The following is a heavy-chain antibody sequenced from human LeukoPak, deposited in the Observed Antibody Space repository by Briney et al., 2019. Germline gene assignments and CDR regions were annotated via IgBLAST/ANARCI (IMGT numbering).Heavy chain of an antibody. CDR1: NGSISSSCYY. CDR3: ARPLHYYYYMAV. J-gene: IGHJ6*03. V-gene: IGHV4-39*01. CDR2: IYYSGST. Sequence: SETLSLTCTVSNGSISSSCYYWGWIRQPPGKGLEWIGSIYYSGSTYYNPSLKSRVTISVDTPKNQFSLKLSSVTAADTAVYYCARPLHYYYYMAVWGKGTTVTVSS.